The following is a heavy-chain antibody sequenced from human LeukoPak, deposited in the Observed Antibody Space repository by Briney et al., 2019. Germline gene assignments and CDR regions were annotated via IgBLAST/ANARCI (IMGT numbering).Heavy chain of an antibody. J-gene: IGHJ5*02. CDR1: GLTVSSNY. CDR2: IHTNGNT. CDR3: ASSRTAASSNWFDP. V-gene: IGHV3-53*01. Sequence: GGSLRLSCAAPGLTVSSNYMTWVRQAPGKGLEWVSIIHTNGNTYYADSVEGRFTISRDNSKNTLYLQMNSLRTEDTAVYYCASSRTAASSNWFDPWGQGTLVTVSS. D-gene: IGHD6-13*01.